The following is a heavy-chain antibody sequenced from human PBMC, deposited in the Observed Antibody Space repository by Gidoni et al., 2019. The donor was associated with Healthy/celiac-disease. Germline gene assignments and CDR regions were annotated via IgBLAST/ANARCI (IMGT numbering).Heavy chain of an antibody. CDR3: ARYCSGGSCYALDWFDP. CDR2: ISAYNGNT. Sequence: QVQLVQSGAEVKKPGASVKVSCTASGYSFTKYGISWVRQAPGQGREWMGWISAYNGNTNYAQKLQGRVTMTTDTSTSTAYMELRSLRSDDTAVYYCARYCSGGSCYALDWFDPWGQGTLVTVSS. D-gene: IGHD2-15*01. J-gene: IGHJ5*02. V-gene: IGHV1-18*01. CDR1: GYSFTKYG.